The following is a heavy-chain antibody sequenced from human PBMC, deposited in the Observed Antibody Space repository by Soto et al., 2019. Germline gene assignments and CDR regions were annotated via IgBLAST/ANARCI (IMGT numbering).Heavy chain of an antibody. CDR3: ARDGGYYGCNSGDFDY. J-gene: IGHJ4*02. V-gene: IGHV1-69*01. CDR1: GGTFSSYA. Sequence: QVQLVQSGAEVKKPGSSVKVSCKASGGTFSSYAISWVRQAPGQGLEWMGGIIPIFGTANYAQKFQGRVTITADESTITAYMELSSLRSEDTAVYYCARDGGYYGCNSGDFDYWGQGTLVTVSS. CDR2: IIPIFGTA. D-gene: IGHD4-17*01.